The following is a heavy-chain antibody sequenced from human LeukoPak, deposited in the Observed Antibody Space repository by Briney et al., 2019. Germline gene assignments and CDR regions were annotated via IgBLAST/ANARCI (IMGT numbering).Heavy chain of an antibody. CDR1: GFTFSAYG. CDR2: IRLDGSNQ. V-gene: IGHV3-30*02. CDR3: AKAKWFGESPFDY. J-gene: IGHJ4*02. Sequence: GGPLRLSCAASGFTFSAYGMHWVRQAPGKGLEWVAFIRLDGSNQYYADSVKGRFTISRDNSKNTVYLQMSSLRAEDTAVYYWAKAKWFGESPFDYWGQGSLVTVSS. D-gene: IGHD3-10*01.